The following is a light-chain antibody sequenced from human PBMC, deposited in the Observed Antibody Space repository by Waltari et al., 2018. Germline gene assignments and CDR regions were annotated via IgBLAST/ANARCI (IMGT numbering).Light chain of an antibody. CDR2: GAS. V-gene: IGKV4-1*01. CDR3: HQSCIMPYT. Sequence: DIVMTQSPDSLPVSLGERATFNCKSSQSVSYSSDNKNCLAWYQHKPGPPPRLLIYGASTRESGVPDRFIGSGSGTDFSLTIRSLQSEDVAVYYCHQSCIMPYTFVQGTKLEIK. CDR1: QSVSYSSDNKNC. J-gene: IGKJ2*01.